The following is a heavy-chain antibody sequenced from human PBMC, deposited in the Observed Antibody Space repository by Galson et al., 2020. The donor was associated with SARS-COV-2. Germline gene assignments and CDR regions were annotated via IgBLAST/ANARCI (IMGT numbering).Heavy chain of an antibody. CDR2: IRQDGVDK. J-gene: IGHJ4*02. CDR1: GFTFSTYW. CDR3: ARERGPNTFDH. Sequence: GGYLRLSCAASGFTFSTYWMTWVRQAPGKGLEWVASIRQDGVDKYYLGSVRGRFTISKDNARDLVFLQMNGMRAEDTAVYYCARERGPNTFDHWGQGTLVTVSS. V-gene: IGHV3-7*03.